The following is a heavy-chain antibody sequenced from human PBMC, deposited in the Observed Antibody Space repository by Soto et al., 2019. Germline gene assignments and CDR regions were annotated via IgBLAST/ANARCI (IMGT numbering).Heavy chain of an antibody. J-gene: IGHJ3*01. V-gene: IGHV1-8*01. CDR1: GYTFTSYD. Sequence: ASVKVSCKASGYTFTSYDINWVRQATGQGLEWMGWMNPNSGNTGSAQKFQGRVTMTRNTSISTAYMELSSLRSEDTAVYYCARRGYSSYAFDLWGQGTMVTVSS. CDR3: ARRGYSSYAFDL. D-gene: IGHD5-18*01. CDR2: MNPNSGNT.